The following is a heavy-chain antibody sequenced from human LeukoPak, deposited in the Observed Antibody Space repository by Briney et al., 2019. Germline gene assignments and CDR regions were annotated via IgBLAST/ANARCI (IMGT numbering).Heavy chain of an antibody. CDR1: GFTFSSYS. V-gene: IGHV3-21*01. Sequence: PGGSLRLSCAASGFTFSSYSMNWVRQAPGKGLEWVSSISSSSSYIYYADSVKGRFTISRDNAKNSLYLQMNSLRAEDTAVYYCARHLSGITGYTYGRGIDYRGQGTLVTVSS. D-gene: IGHD5-18*01. CDR2: ISSSSSYI. J-gene: IGHJ4*02. CDR3: ARHLSGITGYTYGRGIDY.